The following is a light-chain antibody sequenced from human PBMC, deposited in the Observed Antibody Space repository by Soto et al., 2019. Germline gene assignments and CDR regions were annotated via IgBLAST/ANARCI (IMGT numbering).Light chain of an antibody. J-gene: IGKJ5*01. CDR3: PQRSNWPPSFT. CDR1: QSVSSY. Sequence: EIVLTQSPAILYFSPGERATLSCRASQSVSSYLAWYQQKPGQAPRLLIYDASNRATGIPASFSGSGSGTDFTLTISILEAHDVAVYYCPQRSNWPPSFTFGQGTRLEI. CDR2: DAS. V-gene: IGKV3-11*01.